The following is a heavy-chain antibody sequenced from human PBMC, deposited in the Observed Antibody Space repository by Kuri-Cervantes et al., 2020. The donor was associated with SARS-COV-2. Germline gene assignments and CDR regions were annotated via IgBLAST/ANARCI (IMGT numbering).Heavy chain of an antibody. CDR2: IIPIIGTP. J-gene: IGHJ6*03. D-gene: IGHD3-22*01. V-gene: IGHV1-69*13. CDR1: GYTFSDYY. Sequence: SVKVSCKASGYTFSDYYIHWVRQAPGQGHEWMGGIIPIIGTPNYAQKFQGRVTITADESTSTGYLELSSLRSEDTAVYYCALGYWGSGYPRLYYHMDVWGKGTTVTVSS. CDR3: ALGYWGSGYPRLYYHMDV.